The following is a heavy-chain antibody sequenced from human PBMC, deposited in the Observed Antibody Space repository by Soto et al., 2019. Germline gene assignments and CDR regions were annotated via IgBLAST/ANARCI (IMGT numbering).Heavy chain of an antibody. Sequence: SETLSLTCTVSAGSISNYYCNWIRQPAGKGLEWIGRIDSSGSINYSPSLKSRVTMSVDTSENQFSLKLSSVTAADTAVYYCARGGHDSWSGPFDYWGQGTPVTVS. CDR1: AGSISNYY. D-gene: IGHD3-3*01. J-gene: IGHJ4*02. CDR2: IDSSGSI. CDR3: ARGGHDSWSGPFDY. V-gene: IGHV4-4*07.